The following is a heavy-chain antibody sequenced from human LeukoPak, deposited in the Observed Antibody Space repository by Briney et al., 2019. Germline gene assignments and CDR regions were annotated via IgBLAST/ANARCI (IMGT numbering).Heavy chain of an antibody. CDR2: ISYDGSNK. CDR1: GFTFSSYA. J-gene: IGHJ6*03. D-gene: IGHD6-6*01. V-gene: IGHV3-30*04. Sequence: SGRSLRLSCAASGFTFSSYAMHWVRQAPGKGLEWVAVISYDGSNKYYADSVKGRFTISRDNSKNTLYLQMNSLRAEDTAVYYCARRIAAYPYYYYYYMDVWGKGTTVTVSS. CDR3: ARRIAAYPYYYYYYMDV.